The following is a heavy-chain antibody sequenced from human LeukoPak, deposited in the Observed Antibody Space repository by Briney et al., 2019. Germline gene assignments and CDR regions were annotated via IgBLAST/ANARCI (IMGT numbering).Heavy chain of an antibody. CDR1: GFTFGDYA. D-gene: IGHD2-2*01. CDR2: IRSNIFGGTT. V-gene: IGHV3-49*03. J-gene: IGHJ6*02. Sequence: SGGSLRLSCTGSGFTFGDYAMSWFRQAPGKGLEWVGFIRSNIFGGTTVYAASVKGRFTISRDDSKSVAYLQMNSLKIEDTAVFYCTRKRDCSTTTCYASLFYGMDVWGQGTTVTVSS. CDR3: TRKRDCSTTTCYASLFYGMDV.